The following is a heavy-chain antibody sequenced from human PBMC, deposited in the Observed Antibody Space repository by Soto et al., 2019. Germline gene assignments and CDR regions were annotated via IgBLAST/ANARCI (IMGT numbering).Heavy chain of an antibody. J-gene: IGHJ3*02. V-gene: IGHV1-18*01. Sequence: QVQLVQSGAEVKKPGASVKLSCKASGYTFTNYGISWVRQAPGQGLEWMGWSSAYNGNTNYAQKFQGRGTMTTDTSTSTAYMELRSLRSDDTAVYYCARDMVLLWFGESASDAFDIWGQGTMVTVSS. CDR1: GYTFTNYG. CDR2: SSAYNGNT. D-gene: IGHD3-10*01. CDR3: ARDMVLLWFGESASDAFDI.